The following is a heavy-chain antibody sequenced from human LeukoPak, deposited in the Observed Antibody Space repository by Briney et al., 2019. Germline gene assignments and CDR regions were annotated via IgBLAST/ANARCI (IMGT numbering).Heavy chain of an antibody. V-gene: IGHV1-24*01. CDR1: GYTLTELS. CDR3: ARENGYDRDRELTL. Sequence: GASVKVSCKVSGYTLTELSMHWVRQAPGKGLEWMGGFDPEDGETIYAQKFQGRVTITADESTSTAYMELSSQRSEDTAVYYCARENGYDRDRELTLWGQGTLVTVSS. J-gene: IGHJ4*02. D-gene: IGHD5-12*01. CDR2: FDPEDGET.